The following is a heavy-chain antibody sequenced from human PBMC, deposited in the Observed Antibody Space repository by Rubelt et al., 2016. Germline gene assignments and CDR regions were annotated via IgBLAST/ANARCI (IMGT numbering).Heavy chain of an antibody. D-gene: IGHD4-17*01. CDR1: GGSFNDYY. CDR3: ARGRDGDRMGC. J-gene: IGHJ4*02. V-gene: IGHV4-34*02. Sequence: QVQLKQWGAGLLKPSETLSLTRAVYGGSFNDYYWSWIRQPPGKGLEWIGEINHSGSTYYNPSLKSRVTISVDTSKNQFSLKLGSVTAADTAVYYCARGRDGDRMGCWGQGTLVTVSS. CDR2: INHSGST.